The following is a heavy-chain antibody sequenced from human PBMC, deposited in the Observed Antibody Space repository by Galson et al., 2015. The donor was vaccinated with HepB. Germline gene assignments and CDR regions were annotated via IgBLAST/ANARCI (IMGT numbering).Heavy chain of an antibody. V-gene: IGHV2-70*13. CDR3: ARIKNSYDSSGYYSVSQPFDY. Sequence: PALVKPTQTLTLTCTLSGFSLNTSGMCVSWIRQPPGKALEWLALIDWDDDEYYSTSLKTRLTISKDTSENQVVLTMTNMDPVDTATYYCARIKNSYDSSGYYSVSQPFDYWGQGTLVTVSS. CDR1: GFSLNTSGMC. J-gene: IGHJ4*02. D-gene: IGHD3-22*01. CDR2: IDWDDDE.